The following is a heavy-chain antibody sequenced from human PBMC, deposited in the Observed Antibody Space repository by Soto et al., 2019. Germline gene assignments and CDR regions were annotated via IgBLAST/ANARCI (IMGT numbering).Heavy chain of an antibody. Sequence: PSETLSLTCAVYGGSFSGYYWSWIRQPPGKGLEWIGEINHSGSTNYNPSLKSRVTISVDTSKNQFSLKLSSVTAADTAVYYCAGDLPYYDFWSGYYIHYGMDVWGQGTTVTVSS. D-gene: IGHD3-3*01. CDR2: INHSGST. CDR1: GGSFSGYY. J-gene: IGHJ6*02. CDR3: AGDLPYYDFWSGYYIHYGMDV. V-gene: IGHV4-34*01.